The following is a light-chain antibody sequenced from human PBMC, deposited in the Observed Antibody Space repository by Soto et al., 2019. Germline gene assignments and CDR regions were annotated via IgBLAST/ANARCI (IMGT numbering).Light chain of an antibody. Sequence: QSALTQPPSASGSPGQSVTISCTGSSCDVGGYEYVSWYQQHPGKAPKLIIYEVIKRPSGVPDRFSGSKSGNTASLTVSGLQAEDEADYYCSSYAGSNNLHVLFGGGTKLTVL. CDR2: EVI. CDR3: SSYAGSNNLHVL. J-gene: IGLJ2*01. V-gene: IGLV2-8*01. CDR1: SCDVGGYEY.